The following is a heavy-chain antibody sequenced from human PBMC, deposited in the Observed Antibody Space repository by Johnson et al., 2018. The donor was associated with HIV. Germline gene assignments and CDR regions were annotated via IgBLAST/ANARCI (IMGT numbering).Heavy chain of an antibody. V-gene: IGHV3-30-3*01. CDR1: GFTFSSYA. CDR2: ISYDGSNK. Sequence: QLVESGGGVVQPGRSLRLSCAASGFTFSSYAMHWVRQAPGKGLEWVAVISYDGSNKYYADSVKGRFTISRDNSKNTLYLQMNSLRAEDTAVYYCARAPGYCGADCSDAFDIWGQGTMVTVSS. J-gene: IGHJ3*02. D-gene: IGHD2-21*02. CDR3: ARAPGYCGADCSDAFDI.